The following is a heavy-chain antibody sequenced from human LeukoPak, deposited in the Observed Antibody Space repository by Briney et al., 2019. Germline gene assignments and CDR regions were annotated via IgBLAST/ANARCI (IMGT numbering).Heavy chain of an antibody. CDR1: GFSFGTYW. Sequence: PGGSLRLSCVASGFSFGTYWMTWVRQAPGKGLEWVANIKEDGSEKYYVDSVKGRFTMSRDNAKNSVYLQMNRLRVEDTAVYHCARRSYRGVIGLYFYYMDVWGKGTPVTVSS. J-gene: IGHJ6*03. D-gene: IGHD3-16*02. CDR3: ARRSYRGVIGLYFYYMDV. CDR2: IKEDGSEK. V-gene: IGHV3-7*01.